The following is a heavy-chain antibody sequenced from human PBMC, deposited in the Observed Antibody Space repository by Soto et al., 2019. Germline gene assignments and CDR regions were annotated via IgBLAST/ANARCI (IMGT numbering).Heavy chain of an antibody. D-gene: IGHD2-21*02. CDR1: GASISSGGYY. CDR3: AIYQIGVTQCAYYYYGMDV. CDR2: IYYSGST. J-gene: IGHJ6*02. V-gene: IGHV4-31*03. Sequence: TLALSCTLSGASISSGGYYWSWIRQHPGKGLEWIGYIYYSGSTYYNPSLRSRVTISVDTSKNQFSLKLSSVTAADTAVYYCAIYQIGVTQCAYYYYGMDVLVQGTSVTV.